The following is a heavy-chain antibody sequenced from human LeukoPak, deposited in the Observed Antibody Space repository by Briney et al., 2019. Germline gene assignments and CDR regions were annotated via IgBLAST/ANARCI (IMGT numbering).Heavy chain of an antibody. Sequence: GGSLRLSCAASGFAFSSYWMLWVRQAPGKGLVWVSRINSDGSATIYADSVKGRFTISRDNAKNTLYLQMNSLRAEDTAVYYCARDTAPRAAAGVDYWGQGTLVTVSS. V-gene: IGHV3-74*01. D-gene: IGHD6-13*01. CDR1: GFAFSSYW. CDR2: INSDGSAT. CDR3: ARDTAPRAAAGVDY. J-gene: IGHJ4*02.